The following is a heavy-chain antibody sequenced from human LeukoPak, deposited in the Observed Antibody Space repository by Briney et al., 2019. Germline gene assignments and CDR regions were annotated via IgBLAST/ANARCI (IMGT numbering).Heavy chain of an antibody. V-gene: IGHV3-11*04. CDR3: ASDMVWGVIIKPPDY. CDR1: GFTFSDYY. D-gene: IGHD3-10*01. CDR2: ISSSGSTI. Sequence: GGSLRLSCAASGFTFSDYYMSWIRQAPGKGLEWVSYISSSGSTIYYADSVKGRFTISRDNAKNSLYLQMNSLRAEDTAVYYCASDMVWGVIIKPPDYWGQGTLVTVSS. J-gene: IGHJ4*02.